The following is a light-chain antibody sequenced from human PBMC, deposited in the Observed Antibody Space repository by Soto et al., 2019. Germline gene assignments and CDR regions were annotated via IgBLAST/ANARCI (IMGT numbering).Light chain of an antibody. CDR1: QSVSSY. Sequence: EIVLTQSPVTLSLSPGERATLSCRASQSVSSYLAWYQQKPGQAPRLLIYGASTRAIGIPARFSGSGSGTEFTLTISSLQSEDFAVYYCQQYNNWPPTFGQGTRLEIK. V-gene: IGKV3-15*01. CDR2: GAS. J-gene: IGKJ5*01. CDR3: QQYNNWPPT.